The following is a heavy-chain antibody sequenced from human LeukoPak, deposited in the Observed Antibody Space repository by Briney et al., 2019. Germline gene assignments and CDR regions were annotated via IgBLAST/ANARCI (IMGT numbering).Heavy chain of an antibody. CDR3: ARGRRYGSSEFDY. Sequence: SETLSLTCTVSGGSISSYYWSWIRQPPGKGLEWIGYIYYSGSTNYNPSLKSRVTISVDTSKNQFSLKLSSVTAADTAVYYCARGRRYGSSEFDYWGQGTLVTVSS. J-gene: IGHJ4*02. CDR2: IYYSGST. V-gene: IGHV4-59*01. CDR1: GGSISSYY. D-gene: IGHD3-10*01.